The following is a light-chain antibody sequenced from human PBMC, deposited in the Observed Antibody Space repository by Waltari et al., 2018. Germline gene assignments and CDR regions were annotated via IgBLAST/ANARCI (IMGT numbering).Light chain of an antibody. J-gene: IGKJ1*01. CDR1: QSITSS. V-gene: IGKV1-39*01. CDR3: QQSYYAPWT. Sequence: DIQMTQSPSSLSASVGDRVPITCRASQSITSSLNWYHQKPGKAPKLLIHTVSSLQSGVPSRFSGSGSGTDFTLTISSLQPEDFATYSCQQSYYAPWTFGQGTKVEIK. CDR2: TVS.